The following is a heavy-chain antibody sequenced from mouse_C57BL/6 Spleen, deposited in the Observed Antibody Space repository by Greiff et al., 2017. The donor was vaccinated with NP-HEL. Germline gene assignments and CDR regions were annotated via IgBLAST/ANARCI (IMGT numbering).Heavy chain of an antibody. CDR2: ISSGGDYI. CDR1: GFTFSSYA. J-gene: IGHJ4*01. D-gene: IGHD1-1*01. V-gene: IGHV5-9-1*02. CDR3: TSDGYGSSYDAMDY. Sequence: DVMLVESGEGLVKPGGSLKLSCAASGFTFSSYAMSWVRQTPEKRLEWVAYISSGGDYIYYADTVKGRFTISRDNARNTLYLQMSSLKSEGTAMYYCTSDGYGSSYDAMDYWGQGTSVTVSS.